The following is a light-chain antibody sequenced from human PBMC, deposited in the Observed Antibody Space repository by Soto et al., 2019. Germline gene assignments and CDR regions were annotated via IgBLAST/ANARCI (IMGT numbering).Light chain of an antibody. V-gene: IGKV3-20*01. CDR3: QQYGNSLPWT. Sequence: EVELTQSPSTLFMSPGERATLACRASQSVSNNYLGWDQQKPGQAPRLLVYGASRRATGIPDRFSGSGSGTDFTLTISGLEAEDFAVYYCQQYGNSLPWTFGQGTKVDI. J-gene: IGKJ1*01. CDR1: QSVSNNY. CDR2: GAS.